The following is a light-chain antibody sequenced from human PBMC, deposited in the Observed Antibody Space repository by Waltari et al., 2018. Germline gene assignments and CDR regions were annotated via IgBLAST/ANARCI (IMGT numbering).Light chain of an antibody. J-gene: IGLJ2*01. Sequence: SYELTQPPSVSVSPGQTASISCSGDNLGDQYASWYQQKPGKSPVLVIYRETMRPSGLPERFAGSNAGSTASLTISATQPLDEADYFCQAGDGSTVVFGGGTKLTVL. CDR2: RET. CDR1: NLGDQY. V-gene: IGLV3-1*01. CDR3: QAGDGSTVV.